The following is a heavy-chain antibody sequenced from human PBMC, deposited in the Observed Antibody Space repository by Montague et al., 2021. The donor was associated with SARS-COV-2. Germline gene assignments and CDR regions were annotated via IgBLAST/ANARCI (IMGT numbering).Heavy chain of an antibody. CDR1: GGSISSSSYY. Sequence: SETLSLTCTVSGGSISSSSYYWGWIRQPPGKGLEWIGYIYYSGSTNYNPSLKSRVTISVDTSKNQFPLKLSSVTAADTAVYYCARVFPRWLQFDPYFDYWGQGTLVTVSS. D-gene: IGHD5-24*01. CDR2: IYYSGST. V-gene: IGHV4-61*05. J-gene: IGHJ4*02. CDR3: ARVFPRWLQFDPYFDY.